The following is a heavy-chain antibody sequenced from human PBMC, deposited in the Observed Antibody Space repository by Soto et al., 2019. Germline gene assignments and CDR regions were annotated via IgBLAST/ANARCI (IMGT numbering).Heavy chain of an antibody. CDR3: AREYYFGSGSYYSPSDY. D-gene: IGHD3-10*01. CDR2: ISAYNGNT. V-gene: IGHV1-18*01. Sequence: GASVKVSCKASGYTFTSYGISWVRQAPGQGLEWMGWISAYNGNTNYAQKLQGRVTMTTDTSTSTAYMELRSLRSDDTAVHYCAREYYFGSGSYYSPSDYWGQGTLVTVSS. CDR1: GYTFTSYG. J-gene: IGHJ4*02.